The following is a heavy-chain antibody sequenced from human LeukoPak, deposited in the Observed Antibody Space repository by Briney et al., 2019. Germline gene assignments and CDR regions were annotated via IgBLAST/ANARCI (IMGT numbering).Heavy chain of an antibody. CDR1: GYTFSDHY. J-gene: IGHJ4*02. V-gene: IGHV1-2*02. Sequence: GASVKVSCKASGYTFSDHYIHWVRQAPGQGLEWMGWINPNSGGTNYAQKFQGRVTMTRDTSITTAYMELSRLRSDDTAVYYCAREGAGNFDYWGQGTLVTVSA. CDR3: AREGAGNFDY. D-gene: IGHD6-19*01. CDR2: INPNSGGT.